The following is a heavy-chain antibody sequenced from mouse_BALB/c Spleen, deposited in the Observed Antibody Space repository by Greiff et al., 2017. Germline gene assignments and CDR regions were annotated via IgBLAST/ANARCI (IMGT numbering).Heavy chain of an antibody. Sequence: QVQLQQPGAELVKPGASVKMSCKASGYTFTSYWMHWVKQRPGQGLEWIGVIDPSDSYTSYNQKFKGKATLTVDTSSSTAYMQLSSLTSEDSAVYYCTVYDYDEGFAYWGQGTLVTVSA. CDR3: TVYDYDEGFAY. V-gene: IGHV1S127*01. D-gene: IGHD2-4*01. CDR1: GYTFTSYW. CDR2: IDPSDSYT. J-gene: IGHJ3*01.